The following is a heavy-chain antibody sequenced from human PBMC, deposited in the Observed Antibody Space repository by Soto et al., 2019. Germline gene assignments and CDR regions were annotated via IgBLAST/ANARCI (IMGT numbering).Heavy chain of an antibody. Sequence: QVQLVESGGGVVQPGRSLSLSCAASGFTFSSYAMHWVRQAPGKGLEWVAVISYDGSNKYYADSVKGRFTISRDNSKNTLYLQMNSLRAEDTAVYYCARVPTNRGHFDYWGQGTLVTVSS. CDR1: GFTFSSYA. V-gene: IGHV3-30-3*01. CDR3: ARVPTNRGHFDY. CDR2: ISYDGSNK. J-gene: IGHJ4*02. D-gene: IGHD7-27*01.